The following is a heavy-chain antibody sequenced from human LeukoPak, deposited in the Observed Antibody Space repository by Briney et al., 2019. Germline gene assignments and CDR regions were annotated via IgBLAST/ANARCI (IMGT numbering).Heavy chain of an antibody. D-gene: IGHD6-13*01. V-gene: IGHV4-59*01. CDR1: GGSISSYY. CDR3: ARGKAAAGMS. J-gene: IGHJ4*02. Sequence: PSETLSLTCTVPGGSISSYYWSWIRQPPGKGLEWIGYIYYSGSTNYNPSLKSRVTISVDTSKNQFSLKLSSVTAADTAVYYCARGKAAAGMSWGQGTLVTVSS. CDR2: IYYSGST.